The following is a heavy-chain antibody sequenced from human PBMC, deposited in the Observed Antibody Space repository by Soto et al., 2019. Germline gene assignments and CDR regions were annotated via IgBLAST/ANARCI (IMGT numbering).Heavy chain of an antibody. J-gene: IGHJ6*02. CDR1: GFTFSSYA. CDR2: IIGSGGST. CDR3: AKRSRYCSGGSCSLIYYYYYGMDV. Sequence: XGSLRLSCAAAGFTFSSYAMSWVRQAPGKGLEWVSAIIGSGGSTYYADSVKGRFTISRDNSKNTLYLQMNSLRAEDTAVYYCAKRSRYCSGGSCSLIYYYYYGMDVWGQGTTVTVSS. D-gene: IGHD2-15*01. V-gene: IGHV3-23*01.